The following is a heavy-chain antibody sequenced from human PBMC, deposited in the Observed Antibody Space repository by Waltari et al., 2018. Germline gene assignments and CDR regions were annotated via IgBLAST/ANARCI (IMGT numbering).Heavy chain of an antibody. J-gene: IGHJ4*02. Sequence: QVQLVQSGAEVKKPGASVKVSCKASGYTFTGYYMHWVRQAPGQGLEWMGWVDPNSGCTNYAQKFQGMVTMTRDTSISTAYMELSRLISDDTAVYYCARDSPPPYPGGSYYYFDYWGQGTLVTVSS. CDR3: ARDSPPPYPGGSYYYFDY. V-gene: IGHV1-2*02. CDR1: GYTFTGYY. CDR2: VDPNSGCT. D-gene: IGHD1-26*01.